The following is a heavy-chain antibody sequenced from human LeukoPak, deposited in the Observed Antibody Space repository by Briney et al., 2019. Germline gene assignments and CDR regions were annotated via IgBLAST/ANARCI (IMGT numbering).Heavy chain of an antibody. CDR3: ARVVFLKTYYYYMDV. J-gene: IGHJ6*03. D-gene: IGHD3-3*01. CDR2: IYFSGST. CDR1: GDSISTYY. Sequence: PSETLSLTCTVSGDSISTYYWTWIRQPPGKGLEWIGYIYFSGSTNYNPSLKSRVTISVDTSKNHFSLKLSSVNAADTAVHYCARVVFLKTYYYYMDVWGKGTTVTVSS. V-gene: IGHV4-59*08.